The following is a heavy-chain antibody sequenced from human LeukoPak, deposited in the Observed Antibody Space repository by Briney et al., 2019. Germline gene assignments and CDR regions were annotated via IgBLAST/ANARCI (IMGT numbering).Heavy chain of an antibody. CDR3: ARDMDGGNSFDY. CDR1: GFTFSNYE. J-gene: IGHJ4*02. CDR2: IGTSGGGI. Sequence: GGSLRLSCAASGFTFSNYEMNWVRQAPGKGLEWLSYIGTSGGGIQYADSVKGRFTISRDNAKNSLYLQMNSLRAEDTAVYYCARDMDGGNSFDYWGQGTLVTVSS. D-gene: IGHD4-23*01. V-gene: IGHV3-21*01.